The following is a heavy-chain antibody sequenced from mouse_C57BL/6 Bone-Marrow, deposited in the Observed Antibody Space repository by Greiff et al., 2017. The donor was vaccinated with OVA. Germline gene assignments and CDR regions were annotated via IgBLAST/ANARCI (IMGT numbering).Heavy chain of an antibody. J-gene: IGHJ2*01. CDR3: APIYYYGS. CDR2: INPSSGYT. V-gene: IGHV1-4*01. D-gene: IGHD1-1*01. Sequence: QVQLKQSGAELARPGASVKMSCKASGYTFTSYTMHWVKQRPGQGLEWIGYINPSSGYTKYNQKFKDKATLTADKSSSTAYMQLSSLTSEDSAVYDCAPIYYYGSWGQGTTLTVSS. CDR1: GYTFTSYT.